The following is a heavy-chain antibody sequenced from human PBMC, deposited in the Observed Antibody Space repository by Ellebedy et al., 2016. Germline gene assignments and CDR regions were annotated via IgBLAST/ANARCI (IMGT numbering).Heavy chain of an antibody. J-gene: IGHJ4*02. V-gene: IGHV1-2*02. D-gene: IGHD3-16*02. CDR3: AREASPDYVWGSYRFNFDY. Sequence: ASVKVSCXASGYTFTGYYMHWVRQAPGQGLEWMGWINPNSGGTNYAQKFQGRVTMTRDTSISTAYMELSRLRSDDTAVYYCAREASPDYVWGSYRFNFDYWGQGTLVTVSS. CDR2: INPNSGGT. CDR1: GYTFTGYY.